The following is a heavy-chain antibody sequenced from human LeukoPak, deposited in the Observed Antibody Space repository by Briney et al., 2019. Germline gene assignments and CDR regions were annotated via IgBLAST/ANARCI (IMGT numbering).Heavy chain of an antibody. J-gene: IGHJ4*02. CDR2: IGGGGGT. D-gene: IGHD5-12*01. CDR3: AKGNSGYNSGYYYHFFDY. CDR1: GFTFNTYD. Sequence: GGSLRLSCAASGFTFNTYDMSWVREAPGKGREWVWSIGGGGGTYYADSLKGRFTISRDNSKNTLYLQMNSLRAEDTAVYYCAKGNSGYNSGYYYHFFDYWGQGTLVTVSS. V-gene: IGHV3-23*01.